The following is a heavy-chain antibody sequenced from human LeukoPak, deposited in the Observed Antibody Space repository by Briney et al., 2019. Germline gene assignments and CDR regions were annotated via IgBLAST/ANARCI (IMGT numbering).Heavy chain of an antibody. V-gene: IGHV1-69*05. CDR2: IIPIFGTA. CDR1: GGTFSSYA. J-gene: IGHJ1*01. Sequence: GASVKVSCKASGGTFSSYAISWVRQAPGQGLEWMGRIIPIFGTANYAQKFQGRVTITTDESTSTAYMELSSLRSEDTAVYYCARAPVYYYDSSGYRPEYFQHWGQGTLVTVSS. CDR3: ARAPVYYYDSSGYRPEYFQH. D-gene: IGHD3-22*01.